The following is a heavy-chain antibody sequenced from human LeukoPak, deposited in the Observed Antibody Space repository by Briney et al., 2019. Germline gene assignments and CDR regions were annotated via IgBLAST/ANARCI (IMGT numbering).Heavy chain of an antibody. CDR3: ARQWVAATRLAAFDI. CDR1: GFTFSSYI. CDR2: ISSSSSYI. Sequence: GGSLRLSCAASGFTFSSYIMNWVRQAPGKGLEWVSSISSSSSYIYYADSVKGRFTISRDNAKNSLYLQMNSLRAEDTAVYYCARQWVAATRLAAFDIWGQGTMVTVSS. V-gene: IGHV3-21*01. D-gene: IGHD2-15*01. J-gene: IGHJ3*02.